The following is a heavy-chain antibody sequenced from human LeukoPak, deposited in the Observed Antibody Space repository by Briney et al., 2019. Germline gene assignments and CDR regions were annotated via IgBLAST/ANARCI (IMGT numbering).Heavy chain of an antibody. D-gene: IGHD3-22*01. CDR3: ARQDIPYYYDSSGYEH. CDR1: GYSFTSYW. Sequence: GEPLKISCKGSGYSFTSYWIGWVRQMPGKGLEWMGIIYPGDSDTRYSPSFQGQVTISADKSISTAYLQWSSLKASDTAMYYCARQDIPYYYDSSGYEHWGQGTLVTVSS. J-gene: IGHJ4*02. V-gene: IGHV5-51*01. CDR2: IYPGDSDT.